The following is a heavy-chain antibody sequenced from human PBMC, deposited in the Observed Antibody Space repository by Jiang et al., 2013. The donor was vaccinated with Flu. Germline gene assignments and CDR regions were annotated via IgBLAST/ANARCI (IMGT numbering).Heavy chain of an antibody. CDR3: ARGVTGTMIVYDAFDI. J-gene: IGHJ3*02. CDR2: INPSGGST. V-gene: IGHV1-46*03. CDR1: GYTFTSYY. Sequence: SGAEVKKPGASVKVSCKASGYTFTSYYMHWVRQAPGQGLEWMGIINPSGGSTSYAQKFQGRVTMTRDTSTSTVYMELSSLRSEDTAVYYCARGVTGTMIVYDAFDIWGQGTMVTVSS. D-gene: IGHD3-22*01.